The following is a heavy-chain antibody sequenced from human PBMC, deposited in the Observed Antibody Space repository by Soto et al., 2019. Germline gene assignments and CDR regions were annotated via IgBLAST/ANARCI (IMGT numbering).Heavy chain of an antibody. CDR1: GGSISSRSYY. CDR2: VYYSGSI. V-gene: IGHV4-39*01. Sequence: SETLSLTCTVSGGSISSRSYYWGWIRQPPGKGLEWIGSVYYSGSIYYNPSLKSRVTISADTSKNQFSLKLSSVTAADTAVYYCARRRTIFGPFDYWGQGTLVTVSS. CDR3: ARRRTIFGPFDY. J-gene: IGHJ4*02. D-gene: IGHD3-3*01.